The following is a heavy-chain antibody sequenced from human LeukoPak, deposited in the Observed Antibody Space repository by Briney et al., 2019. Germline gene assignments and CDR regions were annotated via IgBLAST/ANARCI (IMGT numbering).Heavy chain of an antibody. CDR1: GGSISSYY. Sequence: SETLSLTCTVSGGSISSYYWSWIRQPAGKGLEWIGRIYTSGSTNYNPSLKSRVTMSVDTSKNQFSLKLSSVTAADTAVYYCARPAGGEEAELVGAFDICGQGTMVTVSS. J-gene: IGHJ3*02. CDR3: ARPAGGEEAELVGAFDI. V-gene: IGHV4-4*07. D-gene: IGHD2-8*02. CDR2: IYTSGST.